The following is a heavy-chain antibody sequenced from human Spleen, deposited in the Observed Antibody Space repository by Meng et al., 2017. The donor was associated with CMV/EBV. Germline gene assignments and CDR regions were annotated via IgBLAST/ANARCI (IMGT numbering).Heavy chain of an antibody. Sequence: ASVKVSCKASGYTFTGYYMHWVRQAPGQGLEWMGWINPNSGGTNYAQKFQGRVTLTSDTSINTAYMELSRLTSDDTAVYYCARDWSRGSSYYGGWFDPWGQGTLVTVSS. V-gene: IGHV1-2*02. CDR2: INPNSGGT. CDR1: GYTFTGYY. CDR3: ARDWSRGSSYYGGWFDP. J-gene: IGHJ5*02. D-gene: IGHD3-10*01.